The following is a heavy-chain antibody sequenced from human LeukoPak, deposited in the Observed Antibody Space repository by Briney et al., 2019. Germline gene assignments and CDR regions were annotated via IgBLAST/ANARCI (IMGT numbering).Heavy chain of an antibody. D-gene: IGHD2-15*01. J-gene: IGHJ4*02. CDR1: GFTFSSYS. Sequence: PGGSLRLSCAASGFTFSSYSMNWVRQAPGKGLEWVSSITSSSSYIYYADSVKGRFTISRDNAKNSLYLQMNSLRADDTAVYYCARDHQEYCSGGSCTFLDYWGQGTLVTVSS. CDR3: ARDHQEYCSGGSCTFLDY. V-gene: IGHV3-21*01. CDR2: ITSSSSYI.